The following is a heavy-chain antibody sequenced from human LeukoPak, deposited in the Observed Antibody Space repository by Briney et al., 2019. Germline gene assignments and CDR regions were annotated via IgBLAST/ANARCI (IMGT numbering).Heavy chain of an antibody. CDR2: IYHSGST. Sequence: PSETLSLTCTVSGGSISSSSYYWGWIRQPPGKGLEWIGSIYHSGSTYYNPSLKSRVTISVDTSKNQFSLKLSSVTAADTAVYYCARAYRNDFWSGFARRILVWFDPWGQGTLVTVSS. J-gene: IGHJ5*02. V-gene: IGHV4-39*07. CDR1: GGSISSSSYY. D-gene: IGHD3-3*01. CDR3: ARAYRNDFWSGFARRILVWFDP.